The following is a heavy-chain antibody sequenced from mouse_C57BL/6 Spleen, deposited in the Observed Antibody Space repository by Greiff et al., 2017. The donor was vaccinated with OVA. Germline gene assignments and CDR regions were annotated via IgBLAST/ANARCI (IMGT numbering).Heavy chain of an antibody. CDR2: IYPGDGDT. D-gene: IGHD1-1*01. V-gene: IGHV1-82*01. CDR1: GYAFSSSW. Sequence: QVQLQQSGPELVKPGASVKISCKASGYAFSSSWMNWVKQRPGKGLEWIGRIYPGDGDTNYNGKFKGKATLTADKSSSTAYMQLSSLTSEDSAVYFCARERYYGSSYPYYAMDYWGQGTSVTVSS. J-gene: IGHJ4*01. CDR3: ARERYYGSSYPYYAMDY.